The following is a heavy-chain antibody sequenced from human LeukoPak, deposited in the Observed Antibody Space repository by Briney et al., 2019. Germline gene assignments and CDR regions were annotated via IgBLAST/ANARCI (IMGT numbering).Heavy chain of an antibody. Sequence: VKISCKVSGYTFTDYYMHWVQQAPGKGLELMALVDPGDGETIYPEKFQGRVTINADTSTDSAYMELSSLRSKDTAVYYCATVGGSYSDYWGQGTLVTVSS. CDR3: ATVGGSYSDY. V-gene: IGHV1-69-2*01. J-gene: IGHJ4*02. D-gene: IGHD1-26*01. CDR1: GYTFTDYY. CDR2: VDPGDGET.